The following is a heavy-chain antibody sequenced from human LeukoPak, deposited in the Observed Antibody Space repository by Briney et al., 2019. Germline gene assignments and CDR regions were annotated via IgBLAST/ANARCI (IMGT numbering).Heavy chain of an antibody. D-gene: IGHD2-2*02. CDR1: GYTFTSYG. CDR3: ARVMVDLAATAIPGTFDP. V-gene: IGHV1-18*01. CDR2: ISAYNGNT. Sequence: ASVKVSCKASGYTFTSYGISWVRQAPGQGLEWMGWISAYNGNTNYAQKLQGRVTMTTDTSTSTAYMELRSLRSDDTAVYYCARVMVDLAATAIPGTFDPWGQGTLVTVSS. J-gene: IGHJ5*02.